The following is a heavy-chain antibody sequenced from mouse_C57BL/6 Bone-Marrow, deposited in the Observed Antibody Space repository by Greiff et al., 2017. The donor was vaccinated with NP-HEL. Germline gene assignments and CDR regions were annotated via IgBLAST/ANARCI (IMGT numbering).Heavy chain of an antibody. CDR3: ARRVYAMDY. CDR1: GLTFSSYA. Sequence: EVKLMESGGGLVKPGGSLKLSCAASGLTFSSYAMSWVRQTPEKRLEWVATISDGGSYTYYPDNVKGRFTISRDNAKNNLYLQMSHLKSEDTAMYYCARRVYAMDYWGQGTSVTVSS. J-gene: IGHJ4*01. V-gene: IGHV5-4*03. CDR2: ISDGGSYT.